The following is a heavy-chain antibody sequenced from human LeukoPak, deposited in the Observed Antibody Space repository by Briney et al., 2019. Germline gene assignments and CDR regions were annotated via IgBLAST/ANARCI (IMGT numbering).Heavy chain of an antibody. Sequence: PGGSLRLSCAASGXTFRNYWMIWVRQAPGKGLEWLGNIKGDGSEKRYADSVRGRFTISRDNAQTSLYLQMNSLRAEDTAVYYCARASDPWLQPTWGQGTLVTVSS. V-gene: IGHV3-7*05. CDR2: IKGDGSEK. CDR1: GXTFRNYW. CDR3: ARASDPWLQPT. J-gene: IGHJ1*01. D-gene: IGHD5-24*01.